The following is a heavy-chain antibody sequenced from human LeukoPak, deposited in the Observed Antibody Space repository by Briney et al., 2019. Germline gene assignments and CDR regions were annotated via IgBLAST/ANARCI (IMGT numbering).Heavy chain of an antibody. CDR1: GFTFSSYS. J-gene: IGHJ4*02. Sequence: GGSLRLSCAASGFTFSSYSMNWVRQAPGKGLEWVSSISSSSSYIYYADSVEGRLTISRDNAKNSLYLQMNSLRAEDTAVYYCARTYYDILTGYYYYFDYWGQGTLVTVSS. D-gene: IGHD3-9*01. V-gene: IGHV3-21*01. CDR2: ISSSSSYI. CDR3: ARTYYDILTGYYYYFDY.